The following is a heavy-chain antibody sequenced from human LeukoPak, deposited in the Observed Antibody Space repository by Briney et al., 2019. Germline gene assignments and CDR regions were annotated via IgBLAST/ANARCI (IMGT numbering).Heavy chain of an antibody. CDR3: AKGTDTSGRQNFGI. V-gene: IGHV3-23*01. CDR1: GFTFTSYA. J-gene: IGHJ1*01. Sequence: PGRSLSLSYAPPGFTFTSYAMHCVRQHPGKGVEWVSSITSSGEGRFYTDALSGRFTISRDNGKKAVFLQMKNLRRGDSALYYCAKGTDTSGRQNFGIWGQGTLVTVSS. CDR2: ITSSGEGR. D-gene: IGHD2-15*01.